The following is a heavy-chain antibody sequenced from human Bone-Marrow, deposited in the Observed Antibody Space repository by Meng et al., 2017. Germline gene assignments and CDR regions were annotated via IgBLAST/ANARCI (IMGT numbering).Heavy chain of an antibody. D-gene: IGHD3-10*01. J-gene: IGHJ4*02. CDR1: GFTFSSYA. CDR2: ISGSGGST. Sequence: LWGLGVGLERPGGTLGLSCAASGFTFSSYAMGWVRQAPGKGLEWVSDISGSGGSTNYADSVKGRFTISRDNSKNTLYLQMNSLRAEDTAVYYCAKAGGFGDHSSPFDYWGQGTLVTVAS. V-gene: IGHV3-23*01. CDR3: AKAGGFGDHSSPFDY.